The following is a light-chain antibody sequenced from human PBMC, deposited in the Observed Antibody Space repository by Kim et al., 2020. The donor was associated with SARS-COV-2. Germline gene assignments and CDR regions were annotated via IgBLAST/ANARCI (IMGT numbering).Light chain of an antibody. Sequence: DIQMTQSPSTLSASVGDRDTITCRASRNVDDYLAWYQQKPGGAPKLLIFKASTLKSGVPSRFSGSGYGTEFTLTINSLQPDDFGTYYCKQYRSYPWTFGQGTKVDIK. CDR1: RNVDDY. J-gene: IGKJ1*01. CDR2: KAS. V-gene: IGKV1-5*03. CDR3: KQYRSYPWT.